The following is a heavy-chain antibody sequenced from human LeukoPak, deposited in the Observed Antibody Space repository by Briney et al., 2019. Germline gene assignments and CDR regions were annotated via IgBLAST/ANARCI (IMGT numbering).Heavy chain of an antibody. Sequence: GGSLRLSCAASRFTPTSHAMAGVSHGPGGSLGWVSTISVRCGGTYYTDSVRVEFTISRDNTKNTLYLQMNSLRAEDTAVYYCAKDLPIDSCTYYSPFDCWGQGTLVTVSS. J-gene: IGHJ4*02. CDR1: RFTPTSHA. D-gene: IGHD3-22*01. CDR2: ISVRCGGT. CDR3: AKDLPIDSCTYYSPFDC. V-gene: IGHV3-23*01.